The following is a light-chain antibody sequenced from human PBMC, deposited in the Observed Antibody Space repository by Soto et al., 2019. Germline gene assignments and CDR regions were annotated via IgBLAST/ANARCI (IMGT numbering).Light chain of an antibody. J-gene: IGKJ1*01. Sequence: EIVLEQSPATLSLSPGDRATLSCWASQSVSRSYLAWYQQKPGLAPRLLIYGASNRATGIPDRFSGSGSGTEFTLTISSLQSEDFAVYYCQQYNNWPQTFGQGTKVDIK. CDR1: QSVSRSY. CDR2: GAS. V-gene: IGKV3D-15*01. CDR3: QQYNNWPQT.